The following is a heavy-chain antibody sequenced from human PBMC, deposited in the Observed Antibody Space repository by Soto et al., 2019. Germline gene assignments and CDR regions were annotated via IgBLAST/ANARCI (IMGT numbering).Heavy chain of an antibody. CDR3: ARTFGYCSGGSCSYDAFDI. V-gene: IGHV3-74*01. D-gene: IGHD2-15*01. Sequence: QPGGSLRLSCAASGFTFSSYWMHWVRQAPGKGLVWVSRINSDGSSTSYADSVKGRFTISRDNAKNTPYLQMNSLRAEDTAVYYCARTFGYCSGGSCSYDAFDIWGQGTMVTVSS. J-gene: IGHJ3*02. CDR1: GFTFSSYW. CDR2: INSDGSST.